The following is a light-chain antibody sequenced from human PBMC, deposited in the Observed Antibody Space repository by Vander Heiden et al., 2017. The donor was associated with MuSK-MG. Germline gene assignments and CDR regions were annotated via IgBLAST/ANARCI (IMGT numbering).Light chain of an antibody. CDR3: CSHAGSSNTGV. CDR1: SSDVGSDKS. Sequence: QSALTQPASVAGSAGQSITISCTGTSSDVGSDKSVSWYQQNTGKAPKLMIYEGSKRPSAVTNRFSGSKSGNTATITTTGLQAEDEADYYCCSHAGSSNTGVFGSGTKLTVL. J-gene: IGLJ1*01. CDR2: EGS. V-gene: IGLV2-23*01.